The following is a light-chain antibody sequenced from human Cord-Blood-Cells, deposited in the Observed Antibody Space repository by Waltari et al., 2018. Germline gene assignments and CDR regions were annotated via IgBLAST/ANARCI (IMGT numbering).Light chain of an antibody. V-gene: IGLV2-14*01. Sequence: QSALTQPASVSGSPGQSITISCTGTSSDVGGYNNVSWYQQHPGKAPKLMIYEVSNRPSGVSNRFSGSKSGNTASLTISGLQAEDEADYYCSSYTSSSNVVFGGGTKLTVL. CDR3: SSYTSSSNVV. J-gene: IGLJ2*01. CDR1: SSDVGGYNN. CDR2: EVS.